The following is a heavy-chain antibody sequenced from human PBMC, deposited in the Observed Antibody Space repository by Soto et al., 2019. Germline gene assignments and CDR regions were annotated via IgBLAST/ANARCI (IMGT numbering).Heavy chain of an antibody. CDR2: IHYIEST. J-gene: IGHJ6*02. CDR1: GGSVSSASYY. D-gene: IGHD3-10*01. Sequence: ETLSLTCTVSGGSVSSASYYWSWIRQPPGKGLEWIGYIHYIESTNYNPSLKSRVIMSVDTPKNQVSLKLASVTATDTAVYYCLTQGFGPLHGLVDVWGQGTTVTVSS. V-gene: IGHV4-61*01. CDR3: LTQGFGPLHGLVDV.